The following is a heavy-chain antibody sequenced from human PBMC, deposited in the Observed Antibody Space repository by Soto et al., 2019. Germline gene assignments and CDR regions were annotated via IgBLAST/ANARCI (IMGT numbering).Heavy chain of an antibody. D-gene: IGHD3-10*01. Sequence: ASVKVSCKASGYTFTSYYTHWVRQAPGQGLEWMGIINPSGGSTSYAQKFQGRVTMTRDTSTSTVYMELSSLRSEDTAVYYCARERVTMVPRVPCSFEPWGQGTLVTVS. V-gene: IGHV1-46*01. CDR3: ARERVTMVPRVPCSFEP. CDR2: INPSGGST. CDR1: GYTFTSYY. J-gene: IGHJ5*02.